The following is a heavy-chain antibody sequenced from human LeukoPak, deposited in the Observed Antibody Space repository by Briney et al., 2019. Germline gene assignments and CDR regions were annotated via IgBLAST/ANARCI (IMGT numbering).Heavy chain of an antibody. D-gene: IGHD3-10*02. CDR2: IYSGGST. CDR1: GFTVSSNY. V-gene: IGHV3-66*04. Sequence: AGGSLRLSCEASGFTVSSNYMSWVRQGPGKGLEWVSVIYSGGSTYHADSVKGRFTISRDNSKNTLYLQMNSLRADDMAVYYCAGLGITMIGGVWGKGTTVTISS. CDR3: AGLGITMIGGV. J-gene: IGHJ6*04.